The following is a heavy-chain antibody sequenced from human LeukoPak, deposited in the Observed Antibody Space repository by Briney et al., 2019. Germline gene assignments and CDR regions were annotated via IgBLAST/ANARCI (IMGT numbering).Heavy chain of an antibody. J-gene: IGHJ5*02. V-gene: IGHV1-2*02. CDR3: ANAFGSVMLNWFDP. CDR2: INPNSGGT. CDR1: GYTFTGYY. Sequence: GASVKVSCKASGYTFTGYYMHWVRQAPGQGLEWMGWINPNSGGTNYAQKFQGRVTMTRDTSISTAYMELSRLRSDDTAVYYCANAFGSVMLNWFDPWGQGTLVTVSS. D-gene: IGHD3-16*01.